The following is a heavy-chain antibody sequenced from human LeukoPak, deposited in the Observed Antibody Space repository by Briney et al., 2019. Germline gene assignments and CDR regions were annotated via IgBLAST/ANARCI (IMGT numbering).Heavy chain of an antibody. V-gene: IGHV3-30*04. CDR1: GFTFSSYA. CDR3: ARDFSAYRFGEFDY. D-gene: IGHD3-10*01. CDR2: ISYDGSKK. J-gene: IGHJ4*02. Sequence: GRSLRLSCAASGFTFSSYAMHWVRQAPGKGLEWVAIISYDGSKKYYLDSVKGRFTISRDNSKNTLDLQMNSLRPEDTAVYYCARDFSAYRFGEFDYWGQGTLVTVSS.